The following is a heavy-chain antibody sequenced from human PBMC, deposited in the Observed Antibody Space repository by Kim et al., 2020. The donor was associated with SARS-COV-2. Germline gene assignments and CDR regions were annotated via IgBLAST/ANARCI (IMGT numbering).Heavy chain of an antibody. CDR3: ARHGISPLGYCSSTSCTHFDY. J-gene: IGHJ4*02. CDR1: GGSISSSSYY. D-gene: IGHD2-2*01. V-gene: IGHV4-39*01. CDR2: IYYSGST. Sequence: SETLSLTCTVSGGSISSSSYYWGWIRQPPGKGLEWIGSIYYSGSTYYNPSLKSRVTISVDTSKNQFSLKLSSVTAADTAVYYCARHGISPLGYCSSTSCTHFDYWGQGTLVTVSS.